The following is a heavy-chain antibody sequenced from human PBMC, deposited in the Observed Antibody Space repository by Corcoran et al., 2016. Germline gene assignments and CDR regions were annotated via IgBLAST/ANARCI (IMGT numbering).Heavy chain of an antibody. CDR1: GYTFPSYG. D-gene: IGHD6-19*01. J-gene: IGHJ5*02. CDR2: ISAYNGNT. CDR3: ARDKQYSSGWWVSWFYP. Sequence: VQMERSGAEVKKHGASVKVSCKASGYTFPSYGISWVRQAPGQGREWMGWISAYNGNTNYAHKLQGRVTMTPLTSTSTAYMELRSLRSADTPGYYCARDKQYSSGWWVSWFYPWGQGTLVTVSS. V-gene: IGHV1-18*01.